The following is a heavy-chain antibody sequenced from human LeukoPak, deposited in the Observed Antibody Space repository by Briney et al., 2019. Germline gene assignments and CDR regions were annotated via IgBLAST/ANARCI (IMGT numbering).Heavy chain of an antibody. D-gene: IGHD6-19*01. V-gene: IGHV4-34*01. CDR1: GGSFSGYY. J-gene: IGHJ6*03. CDR2: INHSGST. CDR3: ARGQGLAWGYYYYYMDV. Sequence: SETLSLTCAVYGGSFSGYYWSWIRQPPGKGLEWIGEINHSGSTNYSPSLKSRVTISVDTSKNQFSLKLSSVTAADTAVYYCARGQGLAWGYYYYYMDVWGKGTTVTVSS.